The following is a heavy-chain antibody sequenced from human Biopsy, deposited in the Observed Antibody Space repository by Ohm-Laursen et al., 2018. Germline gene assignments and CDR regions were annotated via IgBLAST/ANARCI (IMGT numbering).Heavy chain of an antibody. CDR1: DASASSGRYY. Sequence: GTLSLTCTVSDASASSGRYYWTWIRQPPRKPLEWIGYFYSSGTTRYNPSLESRLSISMDTSKNEVSLRLTSMTAADTAVYFCARAPADQYAARNYYSSHAFDMWGQGTLVTVSS. J-gene: IGHJ4*02. CDR2: FYSSGTT. D-gene: IGHD3-10*01. V-gene: IGHV4-61*01. CDR3: ARAPADQYAARNYYSSHAFDM.